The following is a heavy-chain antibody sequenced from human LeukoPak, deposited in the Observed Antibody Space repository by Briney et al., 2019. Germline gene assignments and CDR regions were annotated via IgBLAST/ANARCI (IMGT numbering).Heavy chain of an antibody. CDR1: GYTFTGNY. D-gene: IGHD2-2*01. Sequence: ASVTVSCKPSGYTFTGNYMHWVRQAPGQGLEWMGWINPNSGGTNYAQKFQGRVTMTRDTSISTAYMELSRLRSDDTAVYYCTRDLDQPLSSTLRTGMDVWGQGTTVTVSS. V-gene: IGHV1-2*02. J-gene: IGHJ6*02. CDR2: INPNSGGT. CDR3: TRDLDQPLSSTLRTGMDV.